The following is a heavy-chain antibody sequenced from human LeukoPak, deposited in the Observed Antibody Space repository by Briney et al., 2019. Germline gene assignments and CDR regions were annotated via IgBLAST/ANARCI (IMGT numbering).Heavy chain of an antibody. J-gene: IGHJ4*02. Sequence: GGSLRLSCAASGFTFSSYSMNWVRQAPGKGLEWVSSISSSSSYIYYADSVKGRFTISRDNAKNSLYLQMNSLRAEDTAVYYCAKESPYSTNGVCYFDYWGQGTLVTVSS. CDR3: AKESPYSTNGVCYFDY. D-gene: IGHD2-8*01. V-gene: IGHV3-21*04. CDR2: ISSSSSYI. CDR1: GFTFSSYS.